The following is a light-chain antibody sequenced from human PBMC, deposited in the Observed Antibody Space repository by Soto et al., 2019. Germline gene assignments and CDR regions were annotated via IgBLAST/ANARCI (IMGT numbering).Light chain of an antibody. CDR1: QSVSSN. CDR2: TAS. J-gene: IGKJ5*01. CDR3: QQYNQWPPT. V-gene: IGKV3-15*01. Sequence: EIMMTQSPATLSVSPGERAALSCRASQSVSSNLAWYQQKRGQAPRLLIHTASTRATGVPARFSASGSGTEFTLTISSLQSEDFAVYYCQQYNQWPPTFGQGTRLENK.